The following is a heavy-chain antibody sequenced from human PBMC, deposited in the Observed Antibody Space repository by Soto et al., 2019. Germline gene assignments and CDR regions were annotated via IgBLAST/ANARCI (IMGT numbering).Heavy chain of an antibody. Sequence: QVQLVQSGAEMKKPGSSVKVSCQSSGGTFNTYAMNWVRQAPGQGPEWMGDISPMFGAANYAPKFQGRVTITADESTGTSYMRLRSLTSEDTALYFCAREVQVHTPAFVYWGQGTLVTVSS. CDR1: GGTFNTYA. CDR2: ISPMFGAA. V-gene: IGHV1-69*19. J-gene: IGHJ4*02. D-gene: IGHD3-10*01. CDR3: AREVQVHTPAFVY.